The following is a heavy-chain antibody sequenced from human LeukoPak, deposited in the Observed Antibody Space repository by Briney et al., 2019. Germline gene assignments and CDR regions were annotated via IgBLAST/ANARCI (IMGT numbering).Heavy chain of an antibody. CDR2: MYHGGST. J-gene: IGHJ4*02. D-gene: IGHD3-10*01. CDR1: GSSISSGGYS. CDR3: ARDKGGYYGSGSPFDY. V-gene: IGHV4-30-2*01. Sequence: SQTLSLTCAVSGSSISSGGYSWSWIRQPPGKGLEWIGYMYHGGSTYYNPSLKSRVTMSVDTSKNQFSLKLSSVTAADTAVYYCARDKGGYYGSGSPFDYWGQGTLVTVSS.